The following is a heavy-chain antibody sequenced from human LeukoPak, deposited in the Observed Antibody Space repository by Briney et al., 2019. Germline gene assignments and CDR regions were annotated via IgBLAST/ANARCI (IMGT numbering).Heavy chain of an antibody. V-gene: IGHV1-8*01. Sequence: ASVKVSCKASGYTFTIYEFNWVRQAPGQGLEWLGYISPDTGNTGYAQKFQGRVTMTRDTSISTAYMELSRLRSDDTAVYYCARELTTVHAGAGYWGQGTLVTVSS. CDR2: ISPDTGNT. CDR1: GYTFTIYE. D-gene: IGHD4-11*01. J-gene: IGHJ4*02. CDR3: ARELTTVHAGAGY.